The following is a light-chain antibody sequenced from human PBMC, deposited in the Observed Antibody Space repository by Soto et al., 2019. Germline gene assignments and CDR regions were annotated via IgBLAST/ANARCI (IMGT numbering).Light chain of an antibody. CDR1: SSDVGGYNY. CDR2: DVS. Sequence: QSVLTQPASVSGSPGQSITISCTGTSSDVGGYNYVSWYQQRPGNAPKLMIYDVSNRPSGVSNRFSGSKSGNTASLTISGLQAEDEADYYCSSYTSSSTYVVFGGGTKLTVL. V-gene: IGLV2-14*01. J-gene: IGLJ2*01. CDR3: SSYTSSSTYVV.